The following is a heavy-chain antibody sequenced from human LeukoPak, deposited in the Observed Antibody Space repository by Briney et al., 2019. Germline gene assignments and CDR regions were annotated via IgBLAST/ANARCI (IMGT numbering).Heavy chain of an antibody. CDR1: GYSINNYW. V-gene: IGHV5-51*01. D-gene: IGHD2-15*01. J-gene: IGHJ5*02. CDR2: IYPADSDI. Sequence: GESLKISCKGSGYSINNYWIGWVRQMPGKGLEWMGIIYPADSDIRYSPSFQGQVTISADKSICTAYLQWSSLKASDTAMYYCARQEYCSGGSCYTWFDPWGQGTLVTVSS. CDR3: ARQEYCSGGSCYTWFDP.